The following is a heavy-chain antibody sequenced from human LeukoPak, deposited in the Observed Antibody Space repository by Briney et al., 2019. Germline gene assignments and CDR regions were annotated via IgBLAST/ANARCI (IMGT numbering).Heavy chain of an antibody. CDR2: INHSGST. CDR1: GGSISSSSYY. CDR3: ARGLYYGSGSYLFDY. J-gene: IGHJ4*02. D-gene: IGHD3-10*01. Sequence: SETLSLTCTVSGGSISSSSYYWGWIRQPPGKGLEWIGEINHSGSTNYNPSLKSRVTISVDTSKNQFSLKLSSVTAADTAVYYCARGLYYGSGSYLFDYWGQGTLVTVSS. V-gene: IGHV4-39*07.